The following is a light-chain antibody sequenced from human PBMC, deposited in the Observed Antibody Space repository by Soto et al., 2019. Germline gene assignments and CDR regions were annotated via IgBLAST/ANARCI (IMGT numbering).Light chain of an antibody. CDR1: QSVFNH. Sequence: DVQMTQSPSSLSASVGDSVTITCRASQSVFNHLSWFQQRPGKGPTLLIYDASSLHAGVPSRFSGSGYGTDFTLTISTVQPEDSAIYCCHQSSSTPLTFGGGTRV. CDR2: DAS. V-gene: IGKV1-39*01. CDR3: HQSSSTPLT. J-gene: IGKJ4*01.